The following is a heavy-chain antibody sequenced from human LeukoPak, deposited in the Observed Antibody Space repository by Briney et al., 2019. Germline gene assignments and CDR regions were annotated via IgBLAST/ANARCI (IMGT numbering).Heavy chain of an antibody. CDR2: IIPIFGTA. CDR1: GYTFTGYY. V-gene: IGHV1-69*05. D-gene: IGHD2-2*02. CDR3: ARRDGYCSSTSCYMSSESFDY. Sequence: ASVKVSCKASGYTFTGYYMHWVRQAPGQGLEWMGRIIPIFGTANYAQKFQGRVTITTDESTSTAYMELSSLRSEDTAVYYCARRDGYCSSTSCYMSSESFDYWGQGTLVTVSS. J-gene: IGHJ4*02.